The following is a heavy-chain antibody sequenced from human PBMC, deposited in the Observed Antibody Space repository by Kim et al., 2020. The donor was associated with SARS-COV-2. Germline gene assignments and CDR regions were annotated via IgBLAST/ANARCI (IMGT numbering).Heavy chain of an antibody. V-gene: IGHV1-69*13. Sequence: SVKVSCKASGGTFSSYAISWVRQAPGQGLEWMGGIIPIFGTANYAQKFQGRVTITADESTSTAYMELSSLRSEDTAVYYCASSLITGMGNYYYGMDVWGQGTTVTVSS. CDR1: GGTFSSYA. J-gene: IGHJ6*02. CDR2: IIPIFGTA. D-gene: IGHD1-20*01. CDR3: ASSLITGMGNYYYGMDV.